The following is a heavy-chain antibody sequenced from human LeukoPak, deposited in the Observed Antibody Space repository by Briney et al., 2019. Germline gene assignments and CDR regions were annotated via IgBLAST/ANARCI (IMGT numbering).Heavy chain of an antibody. V-gene: IGHV3-23*01. CDR2: ISGSGGST. Sequence: GSLRLSCAASGFTFSSYAMSWVRQAPGKGLEWVSAISGSGGSTYYADSVKGRFTISRDNSKNTLYLQMNSLRAEDTAVYYCAKSGTNYGFFDYWGQGTLVTVSS. D-gene: IGHD3-10*01. CDR3: AKSGTNYGFFDY. J-gene: IGHJ4*02. CDR1: GFTFSSYA.